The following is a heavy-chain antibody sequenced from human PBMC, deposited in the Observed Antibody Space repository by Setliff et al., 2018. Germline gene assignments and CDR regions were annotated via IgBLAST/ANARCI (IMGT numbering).Heavy chain of an antibody. D-gene: IGHD6-19*01. CDR1: AYSFTNYG. CDR3: ARSPPNRGFGSGWYGDF. CDR2: ISAYDGNT. Sequence: GSVKVSCKASAYSFTNYGITWVRQAPGQGLEWMGWISAYDGNTRFAQNIQGRVTLTTDTPTSTAYMELRSLRSDDTAVYYCARSPPNRGFGSGWYGDFWGQGTLVTAPQ. V-gene: IGHV1-18*01. J-gene: IGHJ4*02.